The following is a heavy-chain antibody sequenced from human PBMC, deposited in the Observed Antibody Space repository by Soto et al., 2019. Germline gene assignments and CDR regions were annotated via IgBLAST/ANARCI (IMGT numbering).Heavy chain of an antibody. D-gene: IGHD4-17*01. J-gene: IGHJ4*02. CDR1: GGTFSSYA. CDR2: IIPIFGTA. V-gene: IGHV1-69*13. Sequence: SVKVSCKASGGTFSSYAISWVRQAPGQGLEWMGGIIPIFGTANYAQKFQGRVTITADESTSTAYMELSSLRSEDTAVYYCARAGTSDYGGNPGTFDYWGQGTLVTVSS. CDR3: ARAGTSDYGGNPGTFDY.